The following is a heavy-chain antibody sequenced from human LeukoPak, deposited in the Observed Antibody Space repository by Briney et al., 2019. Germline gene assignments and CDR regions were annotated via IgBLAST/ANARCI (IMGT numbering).Heavy chain of an antibody. J-gene: IGHJ4*02. CDR1: GFTFSSYW. V-gene: IGHV3-74*03. Sequence: GGSLRLSCAASGFTFSSYWMYWVLQAPGKGLVWVSRINSDGTSTTYAESVKGRFTISRDNSKNTLYLQMNSLRAEDTALYYCARARNDYDSNGFSFLDYWGQGTLVTVSS. D-gene: IGHD3-22*01. CDR2: INSDGTST. CDR3: ARARNDYDSNGFSFLDY.